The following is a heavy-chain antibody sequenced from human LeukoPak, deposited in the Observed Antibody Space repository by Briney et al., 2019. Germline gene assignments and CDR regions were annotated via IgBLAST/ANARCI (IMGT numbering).Heavy chain of an antibody. CDR2: ISSSSSYI. J-gene: IGHJ6*04. CDR1: GFTFSSYS. D-gene: IGHD3-9*01. CDR3: ARATLTGYQMDV. V-gene: IGHV3-21*01. Sequence: GGSLRLSCAASGFTFSSYSMNWVRQAPGKGLEWVSSISSSSSYIYYADSVKGRFTISRDNAKNSLYLQMNSLRAEDTAVYYCARATLTGYQMDVWGKGTTVTISS.